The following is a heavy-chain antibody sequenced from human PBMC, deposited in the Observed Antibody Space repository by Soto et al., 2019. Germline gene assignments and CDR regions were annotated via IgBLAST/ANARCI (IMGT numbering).Heavy chain of an antibody. CDR2: ISAYNGNT. V-gene: IGHV1-18*04. Sequence: ASVKVSCKASGYTFTSYGISWVRQAPGQGLEWMGWISAYNGNTNYAQKLQGRVTMTTDTSTSTAYMELRSLRSDDTAVYYCARVSGSYYRDAFDIWGQGTMVIVSS. CDR3: ARVSGSYYRDAFDI. CDR1: GYTFTSYG. J-gene: IGHJ3*02. D-gene: IGHD1-26*01.